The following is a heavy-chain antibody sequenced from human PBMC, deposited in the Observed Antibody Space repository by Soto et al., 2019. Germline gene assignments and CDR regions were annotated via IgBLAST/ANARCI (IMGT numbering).Heavy chain of an antibody. Sequence: QVQLVESGGGLVKPGGSLRLSCAASGFTFSDYYMSWIRQAPGKGLEWVSYISSSGTTIFYADSLRGRFTISRYNAKKSLYLQMNSLRGEDTAVYYCAREPSNWNYCFDYWGQGTLVTVSS. CDR1: GFTFSDYY. CDR3: AREPSNWNYCFDY. CDR2: ISSSGTTI. J-gene: IGHJ4*02. V-gene: IGHV3-11*01. D-gene: IGHD1-7*01.